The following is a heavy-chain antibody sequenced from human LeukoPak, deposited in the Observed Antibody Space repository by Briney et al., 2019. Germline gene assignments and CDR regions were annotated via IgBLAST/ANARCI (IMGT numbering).Heavy chain of an antibody. CDR2: IIPIFGIA. V-gene: IGHV1-69*04. CDR1: GGTFSSYA. CDR3: ARSGTGSHSNWFDP. Sequence: SVKVSCKASGGTFSSYAISWVRQAPGQGLEWMGRIIPIFGIANYAQKFQGRVTITADKSTSTAYMELSSLRSEDTAVYYCARSGTGSHSNWFDPWGQETLVTVSS. J-gene: IGHJ5*02. D-gene: IGHD3-10*01.